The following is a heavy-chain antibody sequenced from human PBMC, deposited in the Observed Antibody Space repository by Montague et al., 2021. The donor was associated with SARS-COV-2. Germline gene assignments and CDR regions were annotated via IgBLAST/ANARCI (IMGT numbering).Heavy chain of an antibody. CDR3: ARFPTSYYYDSKAAPATPDAFDI. J-gene: IGHJ3*02. V-gene: IGHV4-34*01. CDR2: ISHSGST. Sequence: SETLSLTCAVYGGSFSGHYWSWIRQPPGKGLEWIGEISHSGSTYYNPSLKSRVTISVDTSKNQFSLKLSSVTAADTAVYYCARFPTSYYYDSKAAPATPDAFDIWGQGTMVTVSS. CDR1: GGSFSGHY. D-gene: IGHD3-22*01.